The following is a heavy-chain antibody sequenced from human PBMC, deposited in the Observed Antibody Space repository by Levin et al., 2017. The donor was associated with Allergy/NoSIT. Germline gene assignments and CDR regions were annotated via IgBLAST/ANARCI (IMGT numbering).Heavy chain of an antibody. D-gene: IGHD7-27*01. CDR2: IYPGDSDT. CDR1: GYSFTTYW. Sequence: VASVKVSCKGSGYSFTTYWIAWVRQMPGKGLEWMGIIYPGDSDTRYSPSFQGQVTISADKSISTAYLQWSSLKASDTAMFYCARQRGSLAGAFDIWGQGTMVTVSP. CDR3: ARQRGSLAGAFDI. V-gene: IGHV5-51*01. J-gene: IGHJ3*02.